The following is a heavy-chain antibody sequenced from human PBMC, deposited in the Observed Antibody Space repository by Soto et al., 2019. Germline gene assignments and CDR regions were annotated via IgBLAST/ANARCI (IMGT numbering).Heavy chain of an antibody. CDR2: ISSSSSYI. Sequence: GGSLRLSCAASGFTFSNYIMNWVRQAPGKGLEWVSSISSSSSYINYADSVKGRFTISRDNAKNSLHLQMNSLRAEDTAVYYCARDRYRYNWNDLLTPHFDYWGQGTLVTVSS. CDR3: ARDRYRYNWNDLLTPHFDY. J-gene: IGHJ4*02. V-gene: IGHV3-21*04. D-gene: IGHD1-1*01. CDR1: GFTFSNYI.